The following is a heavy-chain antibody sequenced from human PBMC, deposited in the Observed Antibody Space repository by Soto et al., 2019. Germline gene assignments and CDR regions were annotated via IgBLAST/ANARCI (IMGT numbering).Heavy chain of an antibody. V-gene: IGHV3-33*01. CDR1: GFTFSSYG. Sequence: QVPLVESGGGVVQPGRSLRLSCAASGFTFSSYGMHWVRQAPGKGLEWVAVIWYDGSNKYYADSVKGRFTISRDNSKTTVYMQMISLRAEDTPVSYCARAPSSCSGWDYSYSGMDVWGQGPKVTVSS. CDR3: ARAPSSCSGWDYSYSGMDV. CDR2: IWYDGSNK. J-gene: IGHJ6*02. D-gene: IGHD6-19*01.